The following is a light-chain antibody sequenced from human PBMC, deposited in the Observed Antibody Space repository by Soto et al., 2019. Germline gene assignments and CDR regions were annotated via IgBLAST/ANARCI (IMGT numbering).Light chain of an antibody. CDR3: QSFDSSLSGVV. CDR2: SNF. J-gene: IGLJ7*01. Sequence: QAVVTQPPSVSGAPGQRVTISCTGSSSNIGGGYDVHWYQQLPGTAPKLLIYSNFNRPSGVPDRFSGSKSGTSASLAITGLQVEDEADYFCQSFDSSLSGVVFGGGTQLTVL. V-gene: IGLV1-40*01. CDR1: SSNIGGGYD.